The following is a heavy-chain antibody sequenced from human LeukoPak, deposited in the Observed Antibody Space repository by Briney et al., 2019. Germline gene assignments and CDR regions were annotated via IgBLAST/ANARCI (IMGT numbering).Heavy chain of an antibody. CDR2: INAYNGNT. CDR3: ARGSDDYYDSSGYYGY. Sequence: GASVKVSCKASGYTFTSYGISWVRQAPGQGLEWMGWINAYNGNTNYAQKLQGRVTMTTDTSTSTAYMELRSLRSDDTAVYYSARGSDDYYDSSGYYGYWGQGTLVTVSS. J-gene: IGHJ4*02. CDR1: GYTFTSYG. V-gene: IGHV1-18*01. D-gene: IGHD3-22*01.